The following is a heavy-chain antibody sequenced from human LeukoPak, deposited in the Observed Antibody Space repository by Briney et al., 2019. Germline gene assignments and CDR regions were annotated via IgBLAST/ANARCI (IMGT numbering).Heavy chain of an antibody. Sequence: PGGSLRLSCAASGFTFSSYWMSWVRQAPGKGLEWVANIKQDGSEKYYVDSVKGRFTISRDNAKNSLYLQMNSLRAEDTAVYYCARDSPLAGDPAYYYYYYGMDVWGQGTTVTVSS. D-gene: IGHD4-17*01. CDR2: IKQDGSEK. CDR3: ARDSPLAGDPAYYYYYYGMDV. J-gene: IGHJ6*02. V-gene: IGHV3-7*01. CDR1: GFTFSSYW.